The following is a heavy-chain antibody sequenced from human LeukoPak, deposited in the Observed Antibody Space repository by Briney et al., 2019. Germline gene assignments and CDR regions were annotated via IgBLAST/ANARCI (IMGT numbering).Heavy chain of an antibody. J-gene: IGHJ4*02. CDR1: GFTFSSYS. CDR3: ARESRTITFDY. V-gene: IGHV3-21*01. CDR2: ISSSSSYI. Sequence: GGSLRLSCAASGFTFSSYSMNWVRQAPGKGLEWVSSISSSSSYIYYANSVKGRFTISRDNAKNSLYLQMNSLRAEDTAVYYCARESRTITFDYWGQGTLVTVSS.